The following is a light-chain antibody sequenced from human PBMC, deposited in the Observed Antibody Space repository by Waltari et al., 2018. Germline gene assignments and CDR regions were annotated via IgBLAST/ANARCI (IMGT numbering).Light chain of an antibody. CDR2: DAS. Sequence: EIVLKQSPATLSLSPGDRATLPCRARQSISSYLSWYQQTPGQAPRLLIYDASTRATGIPARFSGSGSVTDFTLTISSLEPEDFAIYYCQQRSKSFTFGPGTKVDIK. V-gene: IGKV3-11*01. CDR1: QSISSY. J-gene: IGKJ3*01. CDR3: QQRSKSFT.